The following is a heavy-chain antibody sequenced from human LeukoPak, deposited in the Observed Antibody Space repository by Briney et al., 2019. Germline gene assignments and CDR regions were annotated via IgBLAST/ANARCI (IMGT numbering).Heavy chain of an antibody. CDR2: IYGGGGT. D-gene: IGHD3-10*01. CDR3: ARDRAGTQSWVEFDL. CDR1: GFTVSGTY. Sequence: GGSLRLTCAASGFTVSGTYMDWVRQAPGKGLEWVSVIYGGGGTVYADSVKGRFTISRDNSKNSLRTEDSAMYYCARDRAGTQSWVEFDLWGQGTLVSVSS. V-gene: IGHV3-53*05. J-gene: IGHJ5*02.